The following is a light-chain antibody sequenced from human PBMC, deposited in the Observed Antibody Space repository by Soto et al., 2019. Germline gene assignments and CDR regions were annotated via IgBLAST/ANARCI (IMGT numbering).Light chain of an antibody. CDR1: NSDVGNSDY. CDR2: EVS. Sequence: QSALTQPASVSGSPGQSITISCTGTNSDVGNSDYVSWYQHHPGKAPKLMIFEVSNRPSGISDRFSGSKSGNTASLTISGLQAEDDAYYCCSSYTDSSTLFVFGTGTKVTVL. CDR3: SSYTDSSTLFV. J-gene: IGLJ1*01. V-gene: IGLV2-14*01.